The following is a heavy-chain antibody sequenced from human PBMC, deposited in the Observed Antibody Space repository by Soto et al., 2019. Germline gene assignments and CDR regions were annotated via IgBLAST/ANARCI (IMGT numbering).Heavy chain of an antibody. D-gene: IGHD3-10*01. CDR1: GYTFTSYY. CDR3: ARDAYSHGSGSLAPYCYGRDV. V-gene: IGHV1-46*01. CDR2: INPSGGST. J-gene: IGHJ6*02. Sequence: ASVKVSCKASGYTFTSYYMHWVRQAPGQGLEWMGFINPSGGSTSYAQKFQGRVTLARDTSTSTVYMELSSLRSEDTAVYFCARDAYSHGSGSLAPYCYGRDVWGQGTTVTVSS.